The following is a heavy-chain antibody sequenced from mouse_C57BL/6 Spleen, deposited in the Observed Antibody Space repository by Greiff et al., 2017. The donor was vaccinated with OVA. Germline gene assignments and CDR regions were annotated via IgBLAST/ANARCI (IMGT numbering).Heavy chain of an antibody. V-gene: IGHV1-59*01. CDR3: ARAGYYFDY. J-gene: IGHJ2*01. D-gene: IGHD2-2*01. CDR2: IDPSDSYT. CDR1: GYTFTSYW. Sequence: VQLQLPGAELVRPGTSVKLSCKASGYTFTSYWMHWVKQRPGQGLEWIGVIDPSDSYTNYNQKFKGKATLTVDTSSSTAYMQLSSLTSEDSAVYYCARAGYYFDYWGQGTTLTVSS.